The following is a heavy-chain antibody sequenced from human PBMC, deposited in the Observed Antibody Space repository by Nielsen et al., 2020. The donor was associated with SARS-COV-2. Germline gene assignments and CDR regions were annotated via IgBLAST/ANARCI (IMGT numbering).Heavy chain of an antibody. J-gene: IGHJ4*02. V-gene: IGHV3-23*01. CDR2: LSGRGGT. Sequence: GGSLRLSCRASGFSFSGYAMSWVRQAPGKGLEWVSALSGRGGTHYADFVKGRFTTSTDTSRTTLYLQMTSLRAEDTAIYYCARSTPYGTTWYGALDSWGQGTLVIVSS. D-gene: IGHD6-13*01. CDR1: GFSFSGYA. CDR3: ARSTPYGTTWYGALDS.